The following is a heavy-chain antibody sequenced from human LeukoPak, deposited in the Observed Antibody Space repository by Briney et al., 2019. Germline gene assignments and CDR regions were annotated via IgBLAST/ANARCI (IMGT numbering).Heavy chain of an antibody. CDR3: ARESMITFGGVIVT. Sequence: SETLSLTCTVSGGSISSSSYYWGWIRQPPGKGLEWIGSIYYSGSTYYNPSLKSRVTISVDTSKNQFSLKLSSVTAADTAVYHCARESMITFGGVIVTWGQGTLVTVSS. CDR2: IYYSGST. D-gene: IGHD3-16*02. CDR1: GGSISSSSYY. V-gene: IGHV4-39*07. J-gene: IGHJ5*02.